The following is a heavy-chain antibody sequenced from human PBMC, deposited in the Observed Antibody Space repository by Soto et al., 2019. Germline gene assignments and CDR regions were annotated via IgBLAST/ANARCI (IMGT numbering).Heavy chain of an antibody. CDR2: TNPSAGNT. V-gene: IGHV1-46*01. D-gene: IGHD3-22*01. Sequence: QVQLVQSGAEVKKPGASVKVSCKASGYTFTSWHILWVRQAPGQGLEWMGITNPSAGNTNYAQKFQGRVTMTRDTSTSTVYLELSSLRSDDTAVYYCARARYYDSSGHPYFDYWGQGTLVTVSS. CDR1: GYTFTSWH. J-gene: IGHJ4*02. CDR3: ARARYYDSSGHPYFDY.